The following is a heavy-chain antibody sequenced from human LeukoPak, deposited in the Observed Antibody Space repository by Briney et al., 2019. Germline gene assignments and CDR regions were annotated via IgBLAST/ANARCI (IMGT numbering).Heavy chain of an antibody. CDR1: GFTFSSYS. CDR3: ARQQLDNYYYYYMDV. V-gene: IGHV3-30*04. J-gene: IGHJ6*03. Sequence: GGSLRLSCAASGFTFSSYSMHWVRQAPGKGLEWVALLSYDGSDKYYADSVKGRFTISRDNSKNTLYLQMNSLRAEDTAVYYCARQQLDNYYYYYMDVWGKGTTVTISS. D-gene: IGHD6-13*01. CDR2: LSYDGSDK.